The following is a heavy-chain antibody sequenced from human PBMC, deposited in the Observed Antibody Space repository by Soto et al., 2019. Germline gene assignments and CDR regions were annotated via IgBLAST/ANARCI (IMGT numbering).Heavy chain of an antibody. Sequence: GGSLRLSCTASGFTFGDYAMSWFRQAPGKGLEWVGFIRSKAYGGTTEYAASVKGRFTISRDDSKSIAYLQMNSLKTEDTAVYYCTRDQQEDIVVVVAASFDYWGQGTLVTVSS. CDR2: IRSKAYGGTT. J-gene: IGHJ4*02. CDR3: TRDQQEDIVVVVAASFDY. V-gene: IGHV3-49*03. D-gene: IGHD2-15*01. CDR1: GFTFGDYA.